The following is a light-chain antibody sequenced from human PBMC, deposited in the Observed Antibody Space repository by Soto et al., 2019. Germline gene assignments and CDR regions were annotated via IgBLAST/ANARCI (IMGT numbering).Light chain of an antibody. CDR3: GSYTSATTWV. CDR2: RVI. V-gene: IGLV2-14*03. CDR1: SSDIGRYDY. J-gene: IGLJ3*02. Sequence: QSVLTQPASVSGSPGQSITISCTGTSSDIGRYDYVSWYQQFPGKAPKLMFYRVINRPSGVSDRFSGSKSGNSASLSISGLQPEDEASYFCGSYTSATTWVFGGGTKVTFL.